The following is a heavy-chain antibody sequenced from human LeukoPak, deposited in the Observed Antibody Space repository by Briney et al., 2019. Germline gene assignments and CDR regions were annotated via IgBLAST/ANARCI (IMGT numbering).Heavy chain of an antibody. J-gene: IGHJ4*02. CDR2: IYPGDSDT. Sequence: GESLKISCKGSGYSFTSYWIGWVRQMPGKGLEWMGIIYPGDSDTRYSPSFQGQVTISADKSISTAYLQWSSLKASATAMYYCARQVTYCSGGSCYWAHIDYWGQGTLVTVSS. CDR1: GYSFTSYW. V-gene: IGHV5-51*01. CDR3: ARQVTYCSGGSCYWAHIDY. D-gene: IGHD2-15*01.